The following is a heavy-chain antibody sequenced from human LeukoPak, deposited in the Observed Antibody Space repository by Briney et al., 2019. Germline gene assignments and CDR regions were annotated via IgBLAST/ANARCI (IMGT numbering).Heavy chain of an antibody. J-gene: IGHJ6*03. Sequence: GGSLRLSWAASGLTFSSYGMHWVRQAPGKGLEWVAFIRYDGSNKYYADSVKGRFTISRDNSKNTLYLQMNSLRTQDTAVYYCAKDWRGYCSGGSCYLDYYYDYYMYVWGKGTTVTVSS. CDR3: AKDWRGYCSGGSCYLDYYYDYYMYV. CDR2: IRYDGSNK. CDR1: GLTFSSYG. D-gene: IGHD2-15*01. V-gene: IGHV3-30*02.